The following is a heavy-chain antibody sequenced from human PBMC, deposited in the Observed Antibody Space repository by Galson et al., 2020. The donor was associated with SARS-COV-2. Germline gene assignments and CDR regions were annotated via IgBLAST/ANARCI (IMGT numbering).Heavy chain of an antibody. J-gene: IGHJ6*02. Sequence: GGYLRLSCAASGFTFSSYWLSWVRQAHEKDLEWVANIKQHESEKYYVDSVKGRFTISRDNAKNSLYLQMNSLRAEDTAVYYCAGAVTPYYHGMDVWGLGTTVTVSS. CDR3: AGAVTPYYHGMDV. V-gene: IGHV3-7*05. D-gene: IGHD4-17*01. CDR2: IKQHESEK. CDR1: GFTFSSYW.